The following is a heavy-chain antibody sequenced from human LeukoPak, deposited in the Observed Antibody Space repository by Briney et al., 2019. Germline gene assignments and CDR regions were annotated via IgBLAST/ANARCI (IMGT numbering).Heavy chain of an antibody. CDR3: ARDSGNYLDAFDI. V-gene: IGHV3-48*04. CDR1: GFTFSRHT. CDR2: ISSSGSTI. Sequence: GGSLRLSCVGSGFTFSRHTMNWVRQAPGKGLEWVSYISSSGSTIYYADSVKGRFTISRDNAKNSLYLQMNSLRAEDTAVYYCARDSGNYLDAFDIWGQGTMVTVSS. J-gene: IGHJ3*02. D-gene: IGHD1-7*01.